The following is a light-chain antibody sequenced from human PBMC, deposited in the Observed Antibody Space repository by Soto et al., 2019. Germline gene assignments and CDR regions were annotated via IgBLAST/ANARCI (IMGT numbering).Light chain of an antibody. CDR3: QQRSNS. J-gene: IGKJ4*01. CDR1: QSVSRS. CDR2: DAS. Sequence: EIVLTQSPATLSLSPGDRATLSCRAIQSVSRSLTWYQQKPGQAPRLLIYDASTRATGIPPRFSGSGSGTDFTLTISSLEPEDFAVYYCQQRSNSFGGGTKVDI. V-gene: IGKV3-11*01.